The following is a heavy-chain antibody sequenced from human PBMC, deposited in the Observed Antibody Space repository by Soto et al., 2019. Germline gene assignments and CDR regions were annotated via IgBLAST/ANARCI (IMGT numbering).Heavy chain of an antibody. CDR3: TTGTKTYYYDSSGPRGSDY. Sequence: GGSLRLSCAASGFTFSNAWMNWVRQAPGKGLEWVGRIKSKTDGGTTDYAAPVKGRFTISRDDSKNTLYLQMNSLKTEDTAVYYCTTGTKTYYYDSSGPRGSDYWGQGTLVTVSS. V-gene: IGHV3-15*07. D-gene: IGHD3-22*01. J-gene: IGHJ4*02. CDR2: IKSKTDGGTT. CDR1: GFTFSNAW.